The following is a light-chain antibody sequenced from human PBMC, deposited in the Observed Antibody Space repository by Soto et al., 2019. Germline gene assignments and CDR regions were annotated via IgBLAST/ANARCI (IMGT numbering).Light chain of an antibody. Sequence: DIQMTQSPSTLSASVGDTVTIACRTSQSITSWLVWYQQKPGKAPKLLIYDASSLQSGVPSRFSGSGSGTEFTLTISSLQPDDFATYYCQQYNGYSFGPGTKVDIK. J-gene: IGKJ3*01. CDR2: DAS. V-gene: IGKV1-5*01. CDR1: QSITSW. CDR3: QQYNGYS.